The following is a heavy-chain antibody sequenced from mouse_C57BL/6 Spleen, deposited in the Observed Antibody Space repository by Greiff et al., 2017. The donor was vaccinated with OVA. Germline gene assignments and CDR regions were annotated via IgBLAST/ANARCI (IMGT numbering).Heavy chain of an antibody. CDR1: GYTFTSYW. Sequence: QVQLKQPGAELVMPGASVKLSCKASGYTFTSYWMHWVKQRPGQGLEWIGEIDPSDSYTNYNQKFKGKSTLTVDKSSSTAYMQLSSLTSEDSAVYYCARRTGTPYYFDDWGQGTTLTVSS. J-gene: IGHJ2*01. CDR3: ARRTGTPYYFDD. D-gene: IGHD4-1*01. V-gene: IGHV1-69*01. CDR2: IDPSDSYT.